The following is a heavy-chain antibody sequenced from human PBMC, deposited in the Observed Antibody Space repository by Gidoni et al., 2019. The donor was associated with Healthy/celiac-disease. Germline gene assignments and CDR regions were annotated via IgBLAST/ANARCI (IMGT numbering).Heavy chain of an antibody. V-gene: IGHV3-64*01. Sequence: EVQLVESGGGLVQPVGSLRLSCAASGFTFSSYAMHWVRQAPGKGLEYVSAISSNGGSTYYANSVKGRFTISRDNSKNTLYLQMGSLRAEDMAVYYCARGLDLDYYYGMDVWGQGTTVTVSS. CDR2: ISSNGGST. CDR3: ARGLDLDYYYGMDV. D-gene: IGHD3-16*01. CDR1: GFTFSSYA. J-gene: IGHJ6*02.